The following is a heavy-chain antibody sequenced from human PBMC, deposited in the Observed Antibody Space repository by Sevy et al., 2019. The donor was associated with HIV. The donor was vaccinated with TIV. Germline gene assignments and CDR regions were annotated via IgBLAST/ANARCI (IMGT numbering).Heavy chain of an antibody. CDR2: IYSSGST. CDR1: GDSINLYF. J-gene: IGHJ4*02. V-gene: IGHV4-59*01. Sequence: SETLSLTCTVSGDSINLYFWSWIRQPPGKGLEWIGYIYSSGSTNYNPSLKSRFTISLGTSKNQFSLKLSTVTAADTAVYYCARESIGSVGDFDYWGQGTLVTVSS. CDR3: ARESIGSVGDFDY. D-gene: IGHD6-6*01.